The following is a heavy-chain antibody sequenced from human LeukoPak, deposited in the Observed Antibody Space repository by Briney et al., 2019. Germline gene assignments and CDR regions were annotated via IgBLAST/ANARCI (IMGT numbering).Heavy chain of an antibody. D-gene: IGHD3-16*01. V-gene: IGHV3-23*01. Sequence: PGGSLTLSCTASGFTFSNYAMTWVRQAPGKGLEWVSSISGTGGRTHSADSVKGRFTISRDNSKNTLYLQMKNLRVEHTAVYYCAKGLHGGVGYGVDVWGQGTTVSVSS. CDR1: GFTFSNYA. CDR2: ISGTGGRT. J-gene: IGHJ6*02. CDR3: AKGLHGGVGYGVDV.